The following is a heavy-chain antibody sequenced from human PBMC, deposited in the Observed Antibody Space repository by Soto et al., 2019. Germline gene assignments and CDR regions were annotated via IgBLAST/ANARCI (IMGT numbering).Heavy chain of an antibody. D-gene: IGHD3-22*01. CDR1: GGSISSYY. Sequence: QVQLQESGPGLVKPSETLSLTCTVSGGSISSYYWSWIRQPPGKGLEWIGYIYYSGSTNYNPSRKSRVTISVDTSKNQFSLKLSSVTAADTAVYYCARIYDSSGPYFDYWGQGTLVTVSS. J-gene: IGHJ4*02. CDR3: ARIYDSSGPYFDY. CDR2: IYYSGST. V-gene: IGHV4-59*01.